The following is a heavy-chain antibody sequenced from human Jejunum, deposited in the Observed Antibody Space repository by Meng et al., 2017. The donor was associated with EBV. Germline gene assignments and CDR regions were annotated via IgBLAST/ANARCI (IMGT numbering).Heavy chain of an antibody. CDR2: IYHGVGT. J-gene: IGHJ4*02. Sequence: QAQLQESGPRLEKPSGTLSLTCVVSGGSISDNDWWSWVRQPPGKGLEWLGEIYHGVGTNHNPSLESRVTISVDKSKNQFSLKLNSVTVADTAVYYCAGNGYYALEYWGPGILVTVSS. D-gene: IGHD3-22*01. V-gene: IGHV4-4*02. CDR3: AGNGYYALEY. CDR1: GGSISDNDW.